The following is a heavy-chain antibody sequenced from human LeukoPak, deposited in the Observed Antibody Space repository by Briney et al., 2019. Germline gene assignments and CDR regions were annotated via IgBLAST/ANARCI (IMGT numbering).Heavy chain of an antibody. V-gene: IGHV3-9*01. J-gene: IGHJ4*02. Sequence: GGSLRLSCAASGFTFDDYAMHWVRQAPGKGLEWVSGISWNSGSIGYADSVKGRFTISRDNAKNSLYLQMNSLRAEDTALYYCAKELFKDYCSGGSRGRQPFDYWGQGTLVTVSS. D-gene: IGHD2-15*01. CDR3: AKELFKDYCSGGSRGRQPFDY. CDR1: GFTFDDYA. CDR2: ISWNSGSI.